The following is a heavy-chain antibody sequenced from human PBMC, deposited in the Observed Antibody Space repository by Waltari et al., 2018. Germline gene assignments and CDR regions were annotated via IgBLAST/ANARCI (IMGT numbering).Heavy chain of an antibody. CDR2: INNKGEGA. Sequence: EVQLVESGGASVQTGESLRLSCAASGFTFSNYWMHWVRQTPGKGLFWISHINNKGEGASYADCVSGRLTISRDNAKNTVFLQMTSLRAEDTGLYLCVRDDPGYGMDVWGQGTPVTVSS. CDR1: GFTFSNYW. V-gene: IGHV3-74*01. CDR3: VRDDPGYGMDV. J-gene: IGHJ6*01.